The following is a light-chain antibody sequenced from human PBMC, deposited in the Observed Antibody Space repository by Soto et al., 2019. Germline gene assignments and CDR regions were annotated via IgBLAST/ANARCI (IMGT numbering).Light chain of an antibody. V-gene: IGKV3-15*01. J-gene: IGKJ5*01. CDR3: QPDYNWPPFA. CDR1: QSVKIN. CDR2: GAF. Sequence: EIVMTQSPAPLSVSPGERATLSCRASQSVKINLDWYQQKPGQAPRLLIYGAFTRATGIPARFRGSGSVTEFTLTITNLQSEDFAVYYCQPDYNWPPFAFSLGTRVEI.